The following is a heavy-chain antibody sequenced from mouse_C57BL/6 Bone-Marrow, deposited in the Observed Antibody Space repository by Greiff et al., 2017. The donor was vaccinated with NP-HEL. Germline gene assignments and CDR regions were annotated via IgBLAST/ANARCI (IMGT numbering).Heavy chain of an antibody. CDR3: ARKGKENFDY. D-gene: IGHD2-1*01. V-gene: IGHV1-82*01. J-gene: IGHJ2*01. Sequence: QVQLKQSGPELVKPGASVKISCKASGYAFSSSWMNWVKQRPGKGLEWIGRIYPGDGDTNYNGKFKGKATLTADKSSSTAYMQLSSLTSEDSAVYFCARKGKENFDYWGQGTTLTVSS. CDR2: IYPGDGDT. CDR1: GYAFSSSW.